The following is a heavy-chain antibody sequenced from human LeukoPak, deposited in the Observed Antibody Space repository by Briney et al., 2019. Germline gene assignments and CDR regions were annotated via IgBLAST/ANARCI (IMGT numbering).Heavy chain of an antibody. Sequence: ASVKVSCKASGGTFSSYAISWVRQAPGQGLEWMGIINPSGGSTSYAQKFQGRVTMTRDTSTSTVYMELSSLRSEDTAVYYCARSTMIVVVRGEHAFDIWGQGTMVTVSS. CDR3: ARSTMIVVVRGEHAFDI. CDR1: GGTFSSYA. CDR2: INPSGGST. D-gene: IGHD3-22*01. J-gene: IGHJ3*02. V-gene: IGHV1-46*01.